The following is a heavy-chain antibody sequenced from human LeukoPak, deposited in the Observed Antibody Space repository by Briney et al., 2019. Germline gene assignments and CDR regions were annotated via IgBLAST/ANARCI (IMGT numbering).Heavy chain of an antibody. D-gene: IGHD2-15*01. CDR2: ISSSGGST. CDR3: ARPHCGCGSCYLDY. Sequence: GGSLRLSCAASGFTFRSYGMSWVRQTPGKGLEWVSAISSSGGSTYYADSVRGRFTTSRDNSKKTLFLQMSSLRAEDTAVYYCARPHCGCGSCYLDYWGQGTLVTVSS. J-gene: IGHJ4*02. V-gene: IGHV3-23*01. CDR1: GFTFRSYG.